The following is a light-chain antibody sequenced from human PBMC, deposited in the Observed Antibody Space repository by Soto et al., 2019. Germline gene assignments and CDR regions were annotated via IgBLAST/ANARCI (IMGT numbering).Light chain of an antibody. CDR1: DSDIGGYNF. J-gene: IGLJ1*01. Sequence: QSALTQPPSASGSPGQSVTISCAGTDSDIGGYNFVSWYQQHPGKAPKLMIYDVSKRPSGVPDRFSGSKSGNTASLTISGLQTEDEADYYCCSYAGRYTYVFGTGTKLTVL. CDR2: DVS. CDR3: CSYAGRYTYV. V-gene: IGLV2-11*01.